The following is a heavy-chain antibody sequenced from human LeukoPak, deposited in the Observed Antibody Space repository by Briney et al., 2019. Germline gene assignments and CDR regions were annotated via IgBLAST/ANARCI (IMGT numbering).Heavy chain of an antibody. CDR1: GGSISSYY. V-gene: IGHV4-59*01. J-gene: IGHJ5*02. Sequence: SETLSLTCTVSGGSISSYYWSWIRQLPGKGLEWIGYIYYSGKTNYNPSLKSRVTISVDTSKNQFSLKLSSVTAADTAVYYCARAGLEWSYRNWFDPWGQGTLVTVSS. CDR2: IYYSGKT. CDR3: ARAGLEWSYRNWFDP. D-gene: IGHD3-3*01.